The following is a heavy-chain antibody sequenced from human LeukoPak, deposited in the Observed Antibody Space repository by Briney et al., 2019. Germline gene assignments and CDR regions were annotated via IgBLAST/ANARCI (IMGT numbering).Heavy chain of an antibody. D-gene: IGHD3-16*02. V-gene: IGHV3-21*01. CDR3: ARDRGNYVWGSYRPNWFDP. J-gene: IGHJ5*02. CDR2: ISSSSSYI. Sequence: GGSLRLSCAASGFTFSSYSMNWVRQAPGKGLEWVSSISSSSSYIYYADSVKGRFTISRDNAKNSLYLQMNSLRAEDTAVYYCARDRGNYVWGSYRPNWFDPWGQGTLVTVSS. CDR1: GFTFSSYS.